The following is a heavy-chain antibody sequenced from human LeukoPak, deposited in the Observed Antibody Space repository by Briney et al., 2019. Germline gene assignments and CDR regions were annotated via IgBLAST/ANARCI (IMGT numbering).Heavy chain of an antibody. CDR1: GGSISSFY. CDR3: ARDSGSGWYDY. D-gene: IGHD6-19*01. CDR2: ISTSATT. V-gene: IGHV4-4*07. Sequence: SETLSLTCTVSGGSISSFYWSWIRQPAAKGLEWLGRISTSATTNSSHSLKSRLTMSVDTSKNQFSLKLRYVTAADPAVYYCARDSGSGWYDYWGQGTLVTVSS. J-gene: IGHJ4*02.